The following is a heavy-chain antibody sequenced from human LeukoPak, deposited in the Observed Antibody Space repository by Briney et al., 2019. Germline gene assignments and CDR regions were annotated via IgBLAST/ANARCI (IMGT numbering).Heavy chain of an antibody. CDR2: ISAYNGNT. V-gene: IGHV1-18*01. CDR1: GYTFTSYG. CDR3: ASVFSGSTGGLAFDI. J-gene: IGHJ3*02. D-gene: IGHD1/OR15-1a*01. Sequence: GASVKVSCKASGYTFTSYGISWVRQASGQGLEWMGWISAYNGNTNYAQKLQGRVTMTTDTSTSTAYMELRSLRSDDTAVYYCASVFSGSTGGLAFDIWGQGTMVTVSS.